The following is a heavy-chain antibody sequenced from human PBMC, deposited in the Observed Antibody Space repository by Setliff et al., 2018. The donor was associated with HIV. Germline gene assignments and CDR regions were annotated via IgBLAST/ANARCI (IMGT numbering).Heavy chain of an antibody. D-gene: IGHD2-2*01. Sequence: PGGSLRLSCAASGFTFSSYWMSWVRQAPGKGLEWVANIKQDGSEKYYVDSVKGRFTISRDNAKNSLYLQMNSLRAEDTAVYYCTTGLYCSSTSCYPILYYYYYFMDVWGKGTTVTVSS. CDR2: IKQDGSEK. CDR3: TTGLYCSSTSCYPILYYYYYFMDV. J-gene: IGHJ6*03. V-gene: IGHV3-7*03. CDR1: GFTFSSYW.